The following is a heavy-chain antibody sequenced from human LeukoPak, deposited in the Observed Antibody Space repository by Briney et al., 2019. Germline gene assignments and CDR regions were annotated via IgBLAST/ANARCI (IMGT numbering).Heavy chain of an antibody. CDR3: AKDIYGSGSYGDDAFDI. J-gene: IGHJ3*02. V-gene: IGHV3-9*01. CDR2: ISWNSGSI. D-gene: IGHD3-10*01. Sequence: PGRSLRLSCAASGFTFDDYAMHWVRQAPGKGLEWVSGISWNSGSIGYADSVKGRFTISRDNAKNSLYLQMNSLRAEDTAVYYCAKDIYGSGSYGDDAFDIWGQGTMVTVSS. CDR1: GFTFDDYA.